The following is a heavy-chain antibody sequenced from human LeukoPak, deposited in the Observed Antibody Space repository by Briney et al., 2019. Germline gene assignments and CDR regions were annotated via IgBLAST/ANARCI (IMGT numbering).Heavy chain of an antibody. V-gene: IGHV3-48*04. CDR3: ARIPVADYYFDY. CDR1: GFTFSSYS. Sequence: GGSLRLSCAASGFTFSSYSMNWVRQAPGKGLEWVSYISSSDTTIYYADSVKGRFTISRDNAKNSLYLQMNSLRAEDTAVYYCARIPVADYYFDYWGQGTLVTVSS. D-gene: IGHD6-19*01. J-gene: IGHJ4*02. CDR2: ISSSDTTI.